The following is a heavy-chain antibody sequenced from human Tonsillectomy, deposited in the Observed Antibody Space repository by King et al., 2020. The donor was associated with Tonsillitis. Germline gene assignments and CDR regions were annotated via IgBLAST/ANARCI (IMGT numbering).Heavy chain of an antibody. CDR1: GFTFSSYG. D-gene: IGHD1-26*01. CDR3: AKDWRGSDYCFDY. J-gene: IGHJ4*02. CDR2: ISYDGSNK. Sequence: VQLVESGGGVVQPGRSLRLSCAASGFTFSSYGMHWVRQAPGKGLEGVAGISYDGSNKYYADSVKGRFTISRDNSKNTLYLQMNSLRAEDTAVYYCAKDWRGSDYCFDYWGQGTLVTVSS. V-gene: IGHV3-30*18.